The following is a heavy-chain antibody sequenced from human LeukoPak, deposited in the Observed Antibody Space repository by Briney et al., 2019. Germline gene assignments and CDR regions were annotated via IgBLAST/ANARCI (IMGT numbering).Heavy chain of an antibody. CDR1: GFTFSSYA. V-gene: IGHV3-23*01. CDR2: ISGSGGNT. CDR3: AKKRGMQLWQYYFDY. J-gene: IGHJ4*02. D-gene: IGHD5-18*01. Sequence: GASLRFSCAASGFTFSSYAMSWVRRAPGKGLEWVSAISGSGGNTYYADSVKGRFTISRDNSKNTLYLQMNSLRAEDAAIYYCAKKRGMQLWQYYFDYWGQGTLVTVSS.